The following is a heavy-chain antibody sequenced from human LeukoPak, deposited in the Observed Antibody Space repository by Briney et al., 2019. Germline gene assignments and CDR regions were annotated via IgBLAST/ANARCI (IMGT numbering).Heavy chain of an antibody. CDR1: GFTFSSYW. CDR3: ARGGDQIAAAATGGDWFDP. V-gene: IGHV3-74*01. CDR2: INSDGSRI. J-gene: IGHJ5*02. D-gene: IGHD6-13*01. Sequence: PGGSLRLSCAASGFTFSSYWMHWVRQAPGKGLVWDSRINSDGSRISYADSVKGRFTISRDNAKNTLYLQMNSLRAEDTAVYYCARGGDQIAAAATGGDWFDPWGQGTLVTVSS.